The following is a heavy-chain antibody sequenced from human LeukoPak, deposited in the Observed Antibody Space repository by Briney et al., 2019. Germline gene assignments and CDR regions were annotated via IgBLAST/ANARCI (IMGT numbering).Heavy chain of an antibody. V-gene: IGHV4-30-4*08. CDR1: GGSISSGDYY. D-gene: IGHD2-21*01. CDR3: ARVWSWWPSFDY. Sequence: SETLSLTCTVSGGSISSGDYYWSWIRQPPGKGLEWIGYIYYSGSTYYNPSLKSRVTISVDTSKNQFSLKLSSVTAAGTAVYYCARVWSWWPSFDYWGQGTLVTVSS. CDR2: IYYSGST. J-gene: IGHJ4*02.